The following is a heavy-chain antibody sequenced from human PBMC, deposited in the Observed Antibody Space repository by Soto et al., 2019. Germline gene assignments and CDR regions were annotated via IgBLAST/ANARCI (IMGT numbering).Heavy chain of an antibody. V-gene: IGHV3-72*01. CDR2: TRNKANSYTT. J-gene: IGHJ6*02. CDR3: ARGRMVRGVTSYYYYGMDV. Sequence: HPGGSLRLSCAASGFTFSDHYMDWVRQAPGKGLEWVGRTRNKANSYTTEYAASVKGRFTISRDDSKNSLYLQMNSLKTEDTAVYYCARGRMVRGVTSYYYYGMDVWGQGTTVTVSS. CDR1: GFTFSDHY. D-gene: IGHD3-10*01.